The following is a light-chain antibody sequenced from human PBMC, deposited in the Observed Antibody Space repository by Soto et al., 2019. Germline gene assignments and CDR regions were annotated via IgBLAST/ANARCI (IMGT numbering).Light chain of an antibody. CDR1: SSDVGGYNY. Sequence: QSALTQPASVSGSPGQSITMSCTGTSSDVGGYNYVSWYQQHPGKAPKFILYEVSHRPSGVSDRFSGSKSGDTASLTISGLQAEDEADYYCSSYSSSTTRYLFGTGTKVTVL. CDR3: SSYSSSTTRYL. J-gene: IGLJ1*01. CDR2: EVS. V-gene: IGLV2-14*01.